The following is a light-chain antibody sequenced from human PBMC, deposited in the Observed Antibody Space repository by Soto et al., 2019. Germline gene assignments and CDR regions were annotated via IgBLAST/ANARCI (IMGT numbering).Light chain of an antibody. V-gene: IGKV3-20*01. J-gene: IGKJ1*01. CDR2: GPP. CDR3: HQYDSSRT. Sequence: EIVLTQSPGTLSLSPGERATLSCRASQTVTSTFLAWYQQKPGQAPSLLIYGPPRRATGIPDRFNGSGSGTDFTLTITRLEPEDFAVYYCHQYDSSRTFGQGTKVEMK. CDR1: QTVTSTF.